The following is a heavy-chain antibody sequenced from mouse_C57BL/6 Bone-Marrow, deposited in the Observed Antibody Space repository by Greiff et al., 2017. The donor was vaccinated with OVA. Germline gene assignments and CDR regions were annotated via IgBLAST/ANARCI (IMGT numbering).Heavy chain of an antibody. Sequence: EVKLVESGGGLVKPGGSLKLSCAASGFTFSSYAMSWVRQTPEKRLEWVATISDGGSYTYYPDNVKGRSTISRDNAKNNLYLQMSHLTSEDTAMYYCARDHYGNPWFAYWGQGTLVTVSA. CDR1: GFTFSSYA. CDR3: ARDHYGNPWFAY. J-gene: IGHJ3*01. V-gene: IGHV5-4*01. CDR2: ISDGGSYT. D-gene: IGHD2-1*01.